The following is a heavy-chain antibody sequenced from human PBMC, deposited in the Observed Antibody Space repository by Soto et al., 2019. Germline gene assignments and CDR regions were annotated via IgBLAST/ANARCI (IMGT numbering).Heavy chain of an antibody. CDR3: ARHSISDAFDI. J-gene: IGHJ3*02. D-gene: IGHD3-10*01. CDR1: GYSFTSYW. Sequence: GESLKISCKGSGYSFTSYWIGWVRQMPGKGLEWMGIIYPGDSDTRYSPSFQGHVTMSADKSISTAFLQWSNLKASDTAIYYCARHSISDAFDIWGQGTMVTVS. V-gene: IGHV5-51*01. CDR2: IYPGDSDT.